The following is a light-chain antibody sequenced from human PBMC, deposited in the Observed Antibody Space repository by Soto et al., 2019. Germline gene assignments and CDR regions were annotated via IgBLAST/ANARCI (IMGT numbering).Light chain of an antibody. V-gene: IGKV1-12*01. CDR2: AAS. CDR1: QGISSW. CDR3: QQANSFPIT. Sequence: DIQMTQSPSSLSASVGDRVTITCRASQGISSWLAWDQQKPGKASKLLIYAASSLQSGVPSRFSGSGSGTDFTLNISSLQPEEFATYYCQQANSFPITFGQGTRLEIK. J-gene: IGKJ5*01.